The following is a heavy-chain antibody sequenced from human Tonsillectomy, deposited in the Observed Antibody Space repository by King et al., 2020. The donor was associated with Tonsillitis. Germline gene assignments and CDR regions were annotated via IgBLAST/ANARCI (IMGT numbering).Heavy chain of an antibody. CDR3: AKSGTNSSGWYWEY. D-gene: IGHD6-19*01. CDR2: ISGSGRGT. CDR1: GFTFSSYA. V-gene: IGHV3-23*04. Sequence: VQLVESGGGLVQPGGSLRLSCAASGFTFSSYAMTWVRQAPGKGLEWVSGISGSGRGTYYADSVKGRFTISRDNSKSTLYLQMNSLRANDTAVYYCAKSGTNSSGWYWEYWGLGTLVTVSS. J-gene: IGHJ4*02.